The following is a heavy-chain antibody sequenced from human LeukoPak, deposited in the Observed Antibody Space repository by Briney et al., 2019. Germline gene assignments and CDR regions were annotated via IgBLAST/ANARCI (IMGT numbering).Heavy chain of an antibody. CDR2: ISWNSFSI. CDR1: GFTFDDYA. D-gene: IGHD6-13*01. Sequence: GNSLRLSCAASGFTFDDYAMHWVRQAPGKGLEWVSGISWNSFSITYADSVKGRFTISRDNARNSLYLQMNSLRAEDTAVYYCARNSRPDYWGQGTLVTVSS. V-gene: IGHV3-9*01. CDR3: ARNSRPDY. J-gene: IGHJ4*02.